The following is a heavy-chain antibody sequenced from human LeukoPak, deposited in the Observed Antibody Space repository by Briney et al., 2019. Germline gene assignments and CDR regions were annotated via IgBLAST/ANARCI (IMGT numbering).Heavy chain of an antibody. V-gene: IGHV3-21*01. J-gene: IGHJ3*02. D-gene: IGHD1-1*01. CDR1: GFTSSSYS. Sequence: PGGSLRLSCAASGFTSSSYSMNWVRQAPGKGLEWVSSISSSSSYIYYADSVKGRFTISRDIAKTSLYLQMNSLRAEDTAIYYCARDMEPDAFDIWGQGTMVTVSS. CDR3: ARDMEPDAFDI. CDR2: ISSSSSYI.